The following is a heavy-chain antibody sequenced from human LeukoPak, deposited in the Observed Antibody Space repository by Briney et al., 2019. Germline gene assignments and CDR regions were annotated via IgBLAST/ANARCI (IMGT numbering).Heavy chain of an antibody. D-gene: IGHD3-3*01. CDR2: MNPNSGNT. CDR3: ARRPSRVLRFLEWFNYCYYMDV. J-gene: IGHJ6*03. V-gene: IGHV1-8*01. Sequence: ASVKVSCKASGYTFTSYDINWVRQAPGQGLEWMGWMNPNSGNTGYAQKFQGRVTMTRNTSISTAYMELSSLRSEDTAVYYCARRPSRVLRFLEWFNYCYYMDVWGKGTTVTVSS. CDR1: GYTFTSYD.